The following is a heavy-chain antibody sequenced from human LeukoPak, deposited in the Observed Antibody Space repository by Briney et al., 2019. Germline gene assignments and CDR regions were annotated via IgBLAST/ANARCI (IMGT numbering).Heavy chain of an antibody. V-gene: IGHV4-59*01. CDR3: ARGSLEHSSILEN. CDR2: IYYTEST. D-gene: IGHD1-1*01. Sequence: SETLSLTCTVSGGSITNYYWNWLRQPPGKGLEWIGYIYYTESTDHNPSLKSRLTISVDTSKNQFSLRLTSVIAADTAVYYCARGSLEHSSILENRGQGTLVTVSS. CDR1: GGSITNYY. J-gene: IGHJ4*02.